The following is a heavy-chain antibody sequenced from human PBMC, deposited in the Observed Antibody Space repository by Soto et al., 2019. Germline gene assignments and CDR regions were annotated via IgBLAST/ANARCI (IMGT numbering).Heavy chain of an antibody. CDR3: AQLEYYDILTGPMWYFDY. V-gene: IGHV2-5*02. D-gene: IGHD3-9*01. J-gene: IGHJ4*02. Sequence: VSGPTLVNPTQTLTLTCTFSGFSLSTSGLGVGWIRQPPGKSLECLALIYWDDDKRYSPSLKSRLTITKDTSKNQVVLTMTNMDTVDTATYYCAQLEYYDILTGPMWYFDYWGQGTMVTVSS. CDR2: IYWDDDK. CDR1: GFSLSTSGLG.